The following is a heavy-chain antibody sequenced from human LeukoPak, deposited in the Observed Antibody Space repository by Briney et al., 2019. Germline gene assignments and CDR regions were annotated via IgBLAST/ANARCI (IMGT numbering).Heavy chain of an antibody. J-gene: IGHJ4*02. CDR3: ASVPYYYGSGILLRG. CDR2: ISGSGGAT. Sequence: QSGGSLRLSCAASGFTFSSYAMSWVRQAPGKGLEWVSGISGSGGATYYADSVKGRFTVSRDNSKNTLFLQMNSLRAEDTAVYYCASVPYYYGSGILLRGWGQGTLVTVSS. CDR1: GFTFSSYA. V-gene: IGHV3-23*01. D-gene: IGHD3-10*01.